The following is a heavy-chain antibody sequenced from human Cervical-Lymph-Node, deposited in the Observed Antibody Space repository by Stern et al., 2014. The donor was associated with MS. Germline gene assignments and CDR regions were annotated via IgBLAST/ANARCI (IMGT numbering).Heavy chain of an antibody. Sequence: QVQLQESGPGLVKASGTLSLTCAVSGDSITSDTWWSWVRQPPRKGLEWIGEIHHSGTTNYNPSLESRLHISLDQSKNQFSLNLNSVTAADTAVYYCARASLGGYDWFDPWGQGTLVTVSS. CDR3: ARASLGGYDWFDP. CDR2: IHHSGTT. J-gene: IGHJ5*02. V-gene: IGHV4-4*02. CDR1: GDSITSDTW. D-gene: IGHD5-12*01.